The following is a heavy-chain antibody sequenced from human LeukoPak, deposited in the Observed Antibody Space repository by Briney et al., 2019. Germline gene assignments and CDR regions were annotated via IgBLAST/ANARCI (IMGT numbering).Heavy chain of an antibody. CDR3: ARDGASIDDQYYGLDV. CDR1: GFTFSSYS. J-gene: IGHJ6*02. Sequence: GGSPRLSCAASGFTFSSYSMNWVRQAPGKGLESVSSIRSNSRGINYADSVKGRFTISRDNDKNTVFLEMNSLRAEDTAVYYCARDGASIDDQYYGLDVWGQGTTVTVSS. V-gene: IGHV3-21*06. D-gene: IGHD1-1*01. CDR2: IRSNSRGI.